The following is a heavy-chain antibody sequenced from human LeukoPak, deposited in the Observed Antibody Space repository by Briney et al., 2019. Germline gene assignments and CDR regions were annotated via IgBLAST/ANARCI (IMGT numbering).Heavy chain of an antibody. D-gene: IGHD3-10*01. CDR3: AKVAKYYYGPETYYFFEQ. CDR1: GFTFSSYA. J-gene: IGHJ4*02. Sequence: PGGSLRLSCAASGFTFSSYAMSWVRQAPGKGLEWVANINQDGTEKYYVDSVKGRFTISRDYAKNSLYLQMNSLRVEDTAVYYCAKVAKYYYGPETYYFFEQWGQGTPVTASS. V-gene: IGHV3-7*01. CDR2: INQDGTEK.